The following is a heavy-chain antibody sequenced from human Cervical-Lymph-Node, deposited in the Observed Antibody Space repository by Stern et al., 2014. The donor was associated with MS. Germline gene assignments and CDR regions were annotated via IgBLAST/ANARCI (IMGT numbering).Heavy chain of an antibody. J-gene: IGHJ4*02. V-gene: IGHV5-51*03. CDR2: IYPGDSDI. D-gene: IGHD2-21*01. CDR1: GYNFINYW. CDR3: ARWSIACDY. Sequence: VQLVQSGAELKKPGESLKISCKTSGYNFINYWIAWVRQVPGKGLEWLGIIYPGDSDIRYSPSFQGHVNISVDKSITTAYLEWNSLKASDTAVYYCARWSIACDYWGQGALITVSS.